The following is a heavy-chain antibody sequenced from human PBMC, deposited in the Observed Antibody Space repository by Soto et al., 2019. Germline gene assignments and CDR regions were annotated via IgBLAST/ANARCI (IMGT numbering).Heavy chain of an antibody. V-gene: IGHV3-7*05. J-gene: IGHJ3*01. D-gene: IGHD6-13*01. CDR3: ARDVSPGCSSWYFDAFDL. CDR1: GFTFSSYW. CDR2: IKKDESKK. Sequence: EERLVESGGGLVQPGGSLRLSCAASGFTFSSYWMTWVRQAPGKGLEWVANIKKDESKKSYLDSARGRFTISRANAKNSLYLQMDSLTAEDTALYYCARDVSPGCSSWYFDAFDLWGQGTMVPASS.